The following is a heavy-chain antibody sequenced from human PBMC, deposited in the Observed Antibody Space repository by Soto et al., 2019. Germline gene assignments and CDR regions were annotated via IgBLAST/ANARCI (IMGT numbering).Heavy chain of an antibody. CDR3: ARVTTLNKNFDY. CDR1: GGSISSGGYS. J-gene: IGHJ4*02. V-gene: IGHV4-30-2*01. D-gene: IGHD4-17*01. CDR2: IYHSGST. Sequence: SETLSLTCAVSGGSISSGGYSWSGIRQPPGKGLEWIGYIYHSGSTYYNPSLKSRVTISVDRSKNQFSLKLSSVTAADTAVYYCARVTTLNKNFDYWGQGTLVTVSS.